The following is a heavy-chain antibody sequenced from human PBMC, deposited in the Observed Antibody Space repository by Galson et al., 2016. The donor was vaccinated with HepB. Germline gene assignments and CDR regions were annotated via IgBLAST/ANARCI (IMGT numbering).Heavy chain of an antibody. CDR3: ARINGVVGVQGYFDY. CDR1: GFRFSTYA. J-gene: IGHJ4*02. CDR2: ISDNGSKT. V-gene: IGHV3-23*01. Sequence: PVQSLRLSCAASGFRFSTYAMTWVRQAPGKGLEWVSAISDNGSKTYSADSVTARFTIPRDNSKDTLYLQMDSLRAEDTALYYCARINGVVGVQGYFDYWGQGTLVTVSS. D-gene: IGHD2-8*01.